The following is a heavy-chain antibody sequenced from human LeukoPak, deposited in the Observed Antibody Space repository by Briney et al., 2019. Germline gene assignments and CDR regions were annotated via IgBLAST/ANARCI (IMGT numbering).Heavy chain of an antibody. D-gene: IGHD3-16*01. CDR1: GFTFSSYA. CDR3: ARLGLARTADY. CDR2: ISSNGGST. V-gene: IGHV3-64*01. J-gene: IGHJ4*02. Sequence: GGSLRLSCAASGFTFSSYAMHWVRQAPGKGLEYVSAISSNGGSTYYANSVKGRFTISRDNSKNTLYLQMGSLRAEDVAVYYCARLGLARTADYWGQGTLVTVSP.